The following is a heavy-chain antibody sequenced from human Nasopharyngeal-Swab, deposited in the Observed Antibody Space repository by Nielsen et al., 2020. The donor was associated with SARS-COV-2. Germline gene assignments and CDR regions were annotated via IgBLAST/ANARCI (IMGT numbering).Heavy chain of an antibody. V-gene: IGHV3-23*01. CDR3: AKDRRAVAGTPDY. J-gene: IGHJ4*02. D-gene: IGHD6-19*01. CDR2: ISGSGGST. Sequence: GESLKISCAASGFTFSSYAMSWVRQAPGKGLEWVSAISGSGGSTCYADSVKGRFTISRDNSKNTLYLQMNSLRAEDTAVYYCAKDRRAVAGTPDYWGQGTLVTVSS. CDR1: GFTFSSYA.